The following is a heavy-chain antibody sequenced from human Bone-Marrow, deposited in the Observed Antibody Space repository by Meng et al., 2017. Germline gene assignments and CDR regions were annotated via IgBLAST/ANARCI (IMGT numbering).Heavy chain of an antibody. J-gene: IGHJ6*02. CDR1: GFTFSNAW. CDR2: IKQDGSEK. D-gene: IGHD1-26*01. CDR3: ARDRGIVGATGGGMDV. V-gene: IGHV3-7*01. Sequence: GGSLRLSCAASGFTFSNAWMSWVRQAPGKGLEWVANIKQDGSEKYYVDSVKGRFTISRDNAKNSLYLQMNSLRAEDTAVYYCARDRGIVGATGGGMDVWGQGTTVTVSS.